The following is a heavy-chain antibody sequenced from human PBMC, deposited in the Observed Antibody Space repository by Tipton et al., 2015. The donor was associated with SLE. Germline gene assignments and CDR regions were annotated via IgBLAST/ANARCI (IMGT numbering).Heavy chain of an antibody. D-gene: IGHD3-22*01. CDR2: IYYSGST. CDR3: ASGDYYDSPGWFDP. J-gene: IGHJ5*02. Sequence: TLSLTCAVYGGSFSGYYWSWIRQPPGKGLEWIGYIYYSGSTYYNPSLKSRVAISVDTSKNQFSLKLSSVTAADTAVYYCASGDYYDSPGWFDPWGQGTLVTVSS. V-gene: IGHV4-34*09. CDR1: GGSFSGYY.